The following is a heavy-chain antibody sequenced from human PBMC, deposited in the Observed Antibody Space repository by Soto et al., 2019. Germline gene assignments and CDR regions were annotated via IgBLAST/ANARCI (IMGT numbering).Heavy chain of an antibody. Sequence: DVQLVESGGGLVQPGRSLRLSCAASGFAFNDYAMHWVRQAPGKGLEWVAGISWHSANIAYADSVKGRFTISRDNAKNSLYLQMNSLRSEDTAFYYCAKDAVGSHYFYYMGVWGKGTAVTVSS. CDR1: GFAFNDYA. J-gene: IGHJ6*03. CDR2: ISWHSANI. CDR3: AKDAVGSHYFYYMGV. D-gene: IGHD3-10*01. V-gene: IGHV3-9*01.